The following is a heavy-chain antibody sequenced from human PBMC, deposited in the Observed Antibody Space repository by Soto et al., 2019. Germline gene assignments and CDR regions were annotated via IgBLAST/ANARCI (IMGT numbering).Heavy chain of an antibody. CDR3: AKCGASNTCIPTGFDP. CDR2: IYSSGFT. D-gene: IGHD2-15*01. Sequence: PSETLSLTCTVSGGSINSHYWSWIRQPPGKRLEWLGYIYSSGFTTYNPSLKGRLTLSVDTSKNQFSLRLSSVTSADTAVYYCAKCGASNTCIPTGFDPWGPGTLVTVSS. V-gene: IGHV4-59*11. J-gene: IGHJ5*02. CDR1: GGSINSHY.